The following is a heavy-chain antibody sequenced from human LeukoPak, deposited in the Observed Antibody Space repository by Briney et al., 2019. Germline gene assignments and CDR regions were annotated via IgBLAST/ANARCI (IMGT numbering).Heavy chain of an antibody. D-gene: IGHD1-1*01. V-gene: IGHV4-39*01. J-gene: IGHJ4*02. CDR2: IYYHENT. Sequence: SETLSLTCTVSGGSISSSSDYWGWIRQAPGKGLEWLGSIYYHENTYYNSSLKSRVTISVDTSKNQFSLKLNSVTAADTAVYFCARRAYSAAYWKHFDYWGQGILVTVSS. CDR1: GGSISSSSDY. CDR3: ARRAYSAAYWKHFDY.